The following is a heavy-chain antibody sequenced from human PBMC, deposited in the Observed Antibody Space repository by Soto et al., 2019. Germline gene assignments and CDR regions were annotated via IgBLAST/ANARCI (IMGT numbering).Heavy chain of an antibody. Sequence: LSLTCAVSGASVSSTYLSSWVRQPPGKGPEWIGEINHRGSANYNPSLKSRVTISVDISKSQFSLRLTSVTAADTAVYYCARYNAASGTYYFDYWGQGALVTVSS. V-gene: IGHV4-4*02. D-gene: IGHD6-13*01. J-gene: IGHJ4*02. CDR1: GASVSSTYL. CDR3: ARYNAASGTYYFDY. CDR2: INHRGSA.